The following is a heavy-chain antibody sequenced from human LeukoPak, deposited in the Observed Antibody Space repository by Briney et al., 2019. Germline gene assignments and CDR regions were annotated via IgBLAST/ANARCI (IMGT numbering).Heavy chain of an antibody. CDR3: AELGITMIGGV. J-gene: IGHJ6*04. CDR2: ISSSGSTI. Sequence: PGGALGISLGGSGFPFRSYALHLVPQGPGKGPGWVSYISSSGSTIYYADSVKGRFTISRDNAKNSLYLQMNSLRAEDTAVYYCAELGITMIGGVWGKGTTVTISS. CDR1: GFPFRSYA. D-gene: IGHD3-10*02. V-gene: IGHV3-48*03.